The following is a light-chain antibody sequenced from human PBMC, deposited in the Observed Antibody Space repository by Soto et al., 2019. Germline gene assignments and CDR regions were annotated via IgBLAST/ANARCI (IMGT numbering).Light chain of an antibody. Sequence: QSVLTQPPSVSAAPGQKVTISCSGSSSNIGNNYVSWYQQLPGTAPKLLIYDNNKRPSGIPDRFSGSKSGTSATLGITGLQTGDEADYYCGTWDSSLTYVLFGGGTQLTVL. CDR1: SSNIGNNY. V-gene: IGLV1-51*01. CDR2: DNN. CDR3: GTWDSSLTYVL. J-gene: IGLJ2*01.